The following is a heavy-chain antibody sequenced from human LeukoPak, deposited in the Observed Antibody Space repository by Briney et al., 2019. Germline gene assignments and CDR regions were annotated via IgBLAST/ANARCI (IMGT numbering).Heavy chain of an antibody. CDR1: GGSISRYY. J-gene: IGHJ6*02. CDR2: VYHSGST. D-gene: IGHD4-17*01. CDR3: ARDGDYEVAMDV. Sequence: SETLSLTCTVSGGSISRYYWTWIRQPPGKGLEWIGYVYHSGSTKYSTSLRSRVTISVDTSKNQFSLNLRSVTAADTAVYYCARDGDYEVAMDVWAKGPRSSSP. V-gene: IGHV4-59*12.